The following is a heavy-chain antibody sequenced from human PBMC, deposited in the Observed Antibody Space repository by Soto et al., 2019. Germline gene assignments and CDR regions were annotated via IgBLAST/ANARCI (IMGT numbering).Heavy chain of an antibody. D-gene: IGHD4-4*01. CDR3: ARDSGATVTREDYYYYGMDV. CDR1: GGSISSGDYY. J-gene: IGHJ6*02. V-gene: IGHV4-30-4*01. Sequence: SETLSLTCTVSGGSISSGDYYWSWIRQPPGKGLEWIGYIYYSGSTYYNPSLKSRVTISVDTSKNQFSLKLSSVTAADTAVYYCARDSGATVTREDYYYYGMDVWGQGTTVTVSS. CDR2: IYYSGST.